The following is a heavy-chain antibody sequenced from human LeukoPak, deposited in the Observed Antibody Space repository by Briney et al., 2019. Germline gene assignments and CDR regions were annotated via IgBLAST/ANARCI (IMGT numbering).Heavy chain of an antibody. CDR2: ISFDGSNE. D-gene: IGHD6-19*01. CDR1: GFTFSNYA. Sequence: PGGSLRLSCAASGFTFSNYAMNWVRQAPGKGLEWVTVISFDGSNEYYTDSMKGRFTTSRDNSKNTLYLQMNSLRPEDTAMYYCARQIAVADELFDNRGQGTLVTVSS. CDR3: ARQIAVADELFDN. J-gene: IGHJ4*02. V-gene: IGHV3-30-3*01.